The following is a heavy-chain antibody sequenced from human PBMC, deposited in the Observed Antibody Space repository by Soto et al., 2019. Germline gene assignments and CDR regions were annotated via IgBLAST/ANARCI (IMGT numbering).Heavy chain of an antibody. CDR2: IKSKTDGGTT. V-gene: IGHV3-15*01. Sequence: EVQLVESGGGLVKPGGSLRLSCAASGFTFSNDWMSWVRQAPGKGLEWVGRIKSKTDGGTTDYAAPVKGRCTISRDIAKNTLYLQMNSLKTEDTAVYYCTTDDDYGSGSYYPYYYYMDVWGKGTTVTVSS. CDR3: TTDDDYGSGSYYPYYYYMDV. D-gene: IGHD3-10*01. J-gene: IGHJ6*03. CDR1: GFTFSNDW.